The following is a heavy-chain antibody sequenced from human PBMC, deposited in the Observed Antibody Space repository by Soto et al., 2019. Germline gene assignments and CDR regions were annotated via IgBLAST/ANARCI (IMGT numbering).Heavy chain of an antibody. V-gene: IGHV1-3*01. D-gene: IGHD2-2*02. Sequence: ASVKVSCKASGYTFTSYAMHWVRQAPGQRHEWMGWINAGNGNTKYSQKFQGRVTITRDTSASTAYMELSSLRSEDTAVYYCARGGYCISTSCYMRALDAFDIWGQGTMVTVSS. CDR3: ARGGYCISTSCYMRALDAFDI. CDR1: GYTFTSYA. J-gene: IGHJ3*02. CDR2: INAGNGNT.